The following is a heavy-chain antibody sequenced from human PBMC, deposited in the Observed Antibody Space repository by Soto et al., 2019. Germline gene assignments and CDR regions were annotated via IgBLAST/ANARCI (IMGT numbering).Heavy chain of an antibody. V-gene: IGHV5-51*01. CDR2: IYPGDSDT. CDR3: ARDGLSSSSSLDY. Sequence: EVQLVQSGAEVKKPGGSLKISCQGSGYSFSDYWIAWVRQMPGKGLEWMGIIYPGDSDTRYSPSLQDQVTMSVDKSIRTDYLQWSSLKASDTAMYYCARDGLSSSSSLDYWGQGTLVTVSS. J-gene: IGHJ4*02. D-gene: IGHD6-6*01. CDR1: GYSFSDYW.